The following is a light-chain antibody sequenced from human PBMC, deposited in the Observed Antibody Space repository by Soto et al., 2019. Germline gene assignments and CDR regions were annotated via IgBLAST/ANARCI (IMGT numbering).Light chain of an antibody. CDR3: SSYTSSSTLV. CDR2: EDS. Sequence: QSALTQPASVSGSPGQSITISCTGTSSDAGNYNFVSWYQQHPGKAPKVIIYEDSTRPSGVSNRISGSKSGNTASLTISGLQAEDEADYYCSSYTSSSTLVFGGGTKLTVL. CDR1: SSDAGNYNF. V-gene: IGLV2-14*02. J-gene: IGLJ3*02.